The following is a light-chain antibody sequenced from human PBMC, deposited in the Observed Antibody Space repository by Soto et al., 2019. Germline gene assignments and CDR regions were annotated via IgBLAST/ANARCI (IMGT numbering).Light chain of an antibody. Sequence: EIVMTQSPGTLSVSPGERATLSCRASQSVSSNFAWYKQKPGQAPRLLIYAASTRATGIPARFSGSGSGTEFTLTISSLQSEDFAVYYCQQYHNWPPLTFGGGPKVDIK. CDR1: QSVSSN. CDR2: AAS. V-gene: IGKV3-15*01. J-gene: IGKJ4*01. CDR3: QQYHNWPPLT.